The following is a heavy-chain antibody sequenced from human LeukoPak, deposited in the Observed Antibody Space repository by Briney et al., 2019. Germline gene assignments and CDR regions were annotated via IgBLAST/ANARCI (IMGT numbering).Heavy chain of an antibody. V-gene: IGHV3-15*01. D-gene: IGHD2-15*01. CDR2: IRSRSAGGTT. CDR1: GLTFNNAW. CDR3: STGGGTHDY. J-gene: IGHJ4*02. Sequence: GGSLRLSCAASGLTFNNAWMSWVRQAPGKGLEWVGCIRSRSAGGTTDYGAPVKGRFTISRDDSKNTLYLQMNSLKTEDTAVYYCSTGGGTHDYWGQGTLVTVSS.